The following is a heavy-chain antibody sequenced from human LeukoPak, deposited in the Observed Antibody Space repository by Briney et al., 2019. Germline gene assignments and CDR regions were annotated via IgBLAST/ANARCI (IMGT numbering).Heavy chain of an antibody. CDR1: GGSISSYY. V-gene: IGHV4-59*08. Sequence: PSETLSLTCTVSGGSISSYYWSWIRQPPGKGLEWIGYIYYSGSTNYNPSLKSRVTISIDTSKNQFSLQLSSVTAADTAVYYCATISVAATGYNWFDPWGQGTLVTVSS. CDR2: IYYSGST. CDR3: ATISVAATGYNWFDP. D-gene: IGHD6-19*01. J-gene: IGHJ5*02.